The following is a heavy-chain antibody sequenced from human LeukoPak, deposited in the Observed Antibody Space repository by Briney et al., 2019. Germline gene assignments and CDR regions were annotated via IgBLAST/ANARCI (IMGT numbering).Heavy chain of an antibody. D-gene: IGHD3-16*01. CDR3: ARWGAREDYYYMDV. J-gene: IGHJ6*03. V-gene: IGHV1-69*05. CDR2: IIPIFGTA. CDR1: GGTFSSYA. Sequence: ASVKVSCKASGGTFSSYAISWVRQAPGQGLEWMGGIIPIFGTANYAQKFQGRVTITTDESTSTAYMELSSLRSEDTAVYYCARWGAREDYYYMDVWGKGTTVTVSS.